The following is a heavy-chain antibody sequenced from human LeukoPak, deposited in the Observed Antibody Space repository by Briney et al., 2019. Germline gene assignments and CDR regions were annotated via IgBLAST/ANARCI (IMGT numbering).Heavy chain of an antibody. CDR1: GVSFSGSA. Sequence: GGSLRLSCAASGVSFSGSAMHWVCQASGKGLEWVGRIRSKANSYATVYAASVKGRFTISRDDSKNTAYLQMNSLKTEDTAVYYCTRPSPRGTDDYWGQGTLVTVSS. J-gene: IGHJ4*02. CDR3: TRPSPRGTDDY. D-gene: IGHD3-16*01. V-gene: IGHV3-73*01. CDR2: IRSKANSYAT.